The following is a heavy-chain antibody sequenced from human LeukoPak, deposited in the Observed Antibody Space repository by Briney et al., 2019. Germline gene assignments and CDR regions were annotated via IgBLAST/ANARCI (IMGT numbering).Heavy chain of an antibody. V-gene: IGHV3-48*01. CDR3: AKNLYYYDSSGHLFDY. Sequence: GSLRLSCAASGFTFSSYSMNWVRQAPGKGLEWVSYISSSSSTIYYADSVKGRFTISRDNAKNTLYLQMNSLRAEDTAVYYCAKNLYYYDSSGHLFDYWGQGTLVTVSS. CDR1: GFTFSSYS. J-gene: IGHJ4*02. D-gene: IGHD3-22*01. CDR2: ISSSSSTI.